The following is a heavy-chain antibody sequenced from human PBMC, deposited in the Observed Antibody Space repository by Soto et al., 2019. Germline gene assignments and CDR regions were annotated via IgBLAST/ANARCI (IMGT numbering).Heavy chain of an antibody. CDR1: GGSISSGGYS. CDR2: IYHSGST. D-gene: IGHD3-10*01. V-gene: IGHV4-30-2*01. J-gene: IGHJ5*02. Sequence: PSETLSLTCAVSGGSISSGGYSWSWIRQPPGKGLEWIGYIYHSGSTYYNPSLKSRVTISVDRSKNQFSLKLSSVTAADTAVYYCARSVGDVRAYNWFDPWGQGTLVTVSS. CDR3: ARSVGDVRAYNWFDP.